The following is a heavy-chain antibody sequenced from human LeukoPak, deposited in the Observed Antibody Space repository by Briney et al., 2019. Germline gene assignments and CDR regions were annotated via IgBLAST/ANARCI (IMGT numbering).Heavy chain of an antibody. CDR3: ARDYDSSGYQSDYFDY. CDR1: GFTFSTYA. Sequence: GGSLRLSCTTSGFTFSTYAMSWVRQAPGKGLEWVSTISGSGVSTYYADSVKGRFTISRDNAKDSLFLQMNSLRDEDTAVYYCARDYDSSGYQSDYFDYWGQGTLVTVSS. CDR2: ISGSGVST. D-gene: IGHD3-22*01. V-gene: IGHV3-23*01. J-gene: IGHJ4*02.